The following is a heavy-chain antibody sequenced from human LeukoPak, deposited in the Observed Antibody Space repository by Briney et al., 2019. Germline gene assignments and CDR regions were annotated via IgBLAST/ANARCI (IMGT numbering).Heavy chain of an antibody. J-gene: IGHJ6*02. Sequence: GGSPRLSCAASGFTFSFYAMSWVRQAPGKGLEWVSSISGSGGDTYYADSVRGRFTISRDSSKNTLNLQMNSLRAEDTAVYYCAKEIAAVGYGMDVWGQGTTVTVSS. CDR1: GFTFSFYA. D-gene: IGHD6-13*01. CDR2: ISGSGGDT. CDR3: AKEIAAVGYGMDV. V-gene: IGHV3-23*01.